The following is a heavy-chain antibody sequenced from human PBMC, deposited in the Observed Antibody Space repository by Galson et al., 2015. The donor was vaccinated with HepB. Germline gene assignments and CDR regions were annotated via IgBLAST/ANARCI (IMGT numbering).Heavy chain of an antibody. V-gene: IGHV4-34*01. CDR3: ARAVGSSSWYGVRGYGMDV. D-gene: IGHD6-13*01. CDR1: GGSFSGYY. Sequence: SLTCAVYGGSFSGYYWSWIRQPPGKGLEWIGEINHSGSTNYNPSLKSRVTISVDKSKNQFSLKLSSVTAADTAVYYCARAVGSSSWYGVRGYGMDVWGQGTTVTVSS. CDR2: INHSGST. J-gene: IGHJ6*02.